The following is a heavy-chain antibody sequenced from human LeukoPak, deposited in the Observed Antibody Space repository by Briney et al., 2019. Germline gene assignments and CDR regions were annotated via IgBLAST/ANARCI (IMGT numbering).Heavy chain of an antibody. CDR2: VNPNSGGT. D-gene: IGHD3-10*01. Sequence: GASVRVSCKASGYTFTGYYMHWVRQAPGQGLEWMGWVNPNSGGTNYAQKFQGRATMTRDTSISTAYMELNRLRSDDTAVYYCARDISMIRGIMSPFDYWGQGTLVTVSS. CDR1: GYTFTGYY. J-gene: IGHJ4*02. CDR3: ARDISMIRGIMSPFDY. V-gene: IGHV1-2*02.